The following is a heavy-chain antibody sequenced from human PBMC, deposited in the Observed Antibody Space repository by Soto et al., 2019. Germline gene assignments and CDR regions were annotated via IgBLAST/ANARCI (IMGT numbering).Heavy chain of an antibody. D-gene: IGHD3-10*01. Sequence: EVKLAESGGGLVQPGGSLRLSCAVSGFTLSDYYIDWVRQAPGKGLEWLARSRDKANSFSTDYAASVKGRLSISRDDSESSVFLQMNSLRTEDTALYYCARTKSYGAYDVWGQGTVVIVSS. J-gene: IGHJ3*01. CDR3: ARTKSYGAYDV. CDR2: SRDKANSFST. V-gene: IGHV3-72*01. CDR1: GFTLSDYY.